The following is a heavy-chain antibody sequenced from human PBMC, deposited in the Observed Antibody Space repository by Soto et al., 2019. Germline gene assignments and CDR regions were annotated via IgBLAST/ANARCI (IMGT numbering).Heavy chain of an antibody. V-gene: IGHV1-2*04. Sequence: ASVKVSCKASGYTFTGYYMHWVRQAPGQGLEWMGWINPNSGGTNYAQKFQGWVTMTRDTSISTAYMELSRLRSDDTAVYYCARVSYGDYDPFFDYWGQGTLVTVSS. J-gene: IGHJ4*02. CDR1: GYTFTGYY. CDR2: INPNSGGT. CDR3: ARVSYGDYDPFFDY. D-gene: IGHD4-17*01.